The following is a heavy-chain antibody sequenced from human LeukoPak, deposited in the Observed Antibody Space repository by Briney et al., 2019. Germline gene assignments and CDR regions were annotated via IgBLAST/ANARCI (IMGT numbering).Heavy chain of an antibody. Sequence: PSETLSLTCAVYGGSFSGYYWSWIRQPPGKGLEWIGEINHSGSTNYNPSLKRRVTISVDTSKNQFSLKLSSVTAADTAVYYCARESRRFLEWLLRWFAPWGQGTLVTVSS. CDR1: GGSFSGYY. CDR2: INHSGST. CDR3: ARESRRFLEWLLRWFAP. V-gene: IGHV4-34*01. D-gene: IGHD3-3*01. J-gene: IGHJ5*02.